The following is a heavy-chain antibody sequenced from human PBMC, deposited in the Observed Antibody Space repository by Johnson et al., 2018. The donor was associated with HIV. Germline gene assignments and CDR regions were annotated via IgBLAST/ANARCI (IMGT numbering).Heavy chain of an antibody. CDR2: IKSKTDGGTT. J-gene: IGHJ3*02. D-gene: IGHD3-22*01. CDR3: TTDSRYSDSSGYYYWLGRGAFDI. V-gene: IGHV3-15*01. CDR1: GFTFSNAW. Sequence: VQLVESGGGLVKPGGSLRLSCAASGFTFSNAWMSWVRQAPGKGLEWVGRIKSKTDGGTTDYAAPVKGRFPISRDDSKNTLYVQMNSLKTEDTAVYYCTTDSRYSDSSGYYYWLGRGAFDIWGQGTMVTVSS.